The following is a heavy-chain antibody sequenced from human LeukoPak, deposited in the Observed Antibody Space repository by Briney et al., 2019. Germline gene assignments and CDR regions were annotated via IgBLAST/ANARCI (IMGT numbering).Heavy chain of an antibody. CDR2: ISWNSGSI. CDR3: AKGVHYYGSGSSPGDAFDI. D-gene: IGHD3-10*01. CDR1: GFTFDDYA. J-gene: IGHJ3*02. V-gene: IGHV3-9*01. Sequence: GGSLRLSCAASGFTFDDYAMHWVRQAPGKGLEWVSGISWNSGSIGYADSVKGRFTISRDNAKNSLYLQMNSLRAEDTALYYCAKGVHYYGSGSSPGDAFDIWGQGTMVTVSS.